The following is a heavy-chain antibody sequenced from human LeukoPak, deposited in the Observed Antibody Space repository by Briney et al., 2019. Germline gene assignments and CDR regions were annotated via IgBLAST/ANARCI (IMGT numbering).Heavy chain of an antibody. J-gene: IGHJ5*02. CDR1: GFTFSSSS. V-gene: IGHV3-23*01. D-gene: IGHD2-15*01. Sequence: GGSLRLSCAASGFTFSSSSMTWVRQAPGKGLEWVSNIRSNGRDTFYLDSVKGRFTISRDNSKNTLYLEMNSLRAEDTAVYYCVRGGYTTWFDPWGQGTLVTVSS. CDR3: VRGGYTTWFDP. CDR2: IRSNGRDT.